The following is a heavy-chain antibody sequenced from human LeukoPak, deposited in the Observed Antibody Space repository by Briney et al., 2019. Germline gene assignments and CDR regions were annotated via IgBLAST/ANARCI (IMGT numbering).Heavy chain of an antibody. CDR2: IYYSGST. Sequence: PSETLSLTCTVSGGSISSSSYYWGWIRQPPGKGLEWIGSIYYSGSTYYNPSLKSRVTISVDTSKNQFSLKLSPVTAANTAVYYCARRTPALWFGEDWGQGTLVTVSS. CDR1: GGSISSSSYY. D-gene: IGHD3-10*01. CDR3: ARRTPALWFGED. V-gene: IGHV4-39*01. J-gene: IGHJ4*02.